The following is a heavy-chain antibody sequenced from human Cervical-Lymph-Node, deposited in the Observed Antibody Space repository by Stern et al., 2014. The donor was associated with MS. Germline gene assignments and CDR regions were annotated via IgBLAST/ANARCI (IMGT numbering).Heavy chain of an antibody. CDR2: ISYDRNHK. CDR1: GFTFSSYG. CDR3: ARDYEDTSMLFDH. Sequence: DQLVESGGAVVQPGRSLRLSCAASGFTFSSYGMHWVRQAPGKGLEWVTVISYDRNHKYYAASVKGRFTISRDNSKNTLHLQMNSVTPDDTAIYYCARDYEDTSMLFDHWGQGTLVTVSS. D-gene: IGHD2-8*01. J-gene: IGHJ4*02. V-gene: IGHV3-30*03.